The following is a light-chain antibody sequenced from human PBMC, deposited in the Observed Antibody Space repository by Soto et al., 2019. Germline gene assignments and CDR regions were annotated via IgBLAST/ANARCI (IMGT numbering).Light chain of an antibody. Sequence: EIVMTQSPATLSVSPGDRAALSCRASQSVSSNLAWYQQKPGQAPRLLIYGASTRAPGIPARVSGSGSGTEFTLTISSLQPEDFAIYYCQQYNYWPSFGQGTKLEIK. CDR2: GAS. CDR3: QQYNYWPS. CDR1: QSVSSN. J-gene: IGKJ2*01. V-gene: IGKV3-15*01.